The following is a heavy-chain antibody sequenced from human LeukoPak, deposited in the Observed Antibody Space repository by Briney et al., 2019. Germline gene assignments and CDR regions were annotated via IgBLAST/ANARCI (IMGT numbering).Heavy chain of an antibody. J-gene: IGHJ4*02. V-gene: IGHV3-48*04. D-gene: IGHD3-16*01. CDR2: ISSSGSTI. Sequence: PGGSLRLSCAASGFTFSSYGMNWIRQAPGKGLEWVSYISSSGSTIYYADSVKGRFTISRDNAKNSLYLQMNSLRAEDTAVYYCASDIMITPPYWGQGTLVTVSS. CDR1: GFTFSSYG. CDR3: ASDIMITPPY.